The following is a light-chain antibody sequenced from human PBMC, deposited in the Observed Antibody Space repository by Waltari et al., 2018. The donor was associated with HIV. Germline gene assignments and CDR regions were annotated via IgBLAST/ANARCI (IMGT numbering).Light chain of an antibody. V-gene: IGLV2-14*01. CDR3: SSYTRSNTLV. CDR2: EVS. Sequence: QSALTQPASVSGSPGQSITISCTGTSSDVGGYNYVSWYQQHPGKAPKLMIYEVSNRASGVSNRLSGYKSGNTASLTISGLQAEDEADYYCSSYTRSNTLVFGGGTKLTVL. CDR1: SSDVGGYNY. J-gene: IGLJ3*02.